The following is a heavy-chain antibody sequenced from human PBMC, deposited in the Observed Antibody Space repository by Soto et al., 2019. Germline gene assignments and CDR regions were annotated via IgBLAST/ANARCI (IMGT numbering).Heavy chain of an antibody. CDR2: INAGNGNT. J-gene: IGHJ5*02. V-gene: IGHV1-3*01. Sequence: ASVKVSCKASGYTFTRYAMHRVRQAPGQSLEWMGWINAGNGNTKYSQKFQGRVTITRDTSASTAYMELSSLRSEDTAVYYCARDPGIAAAGYWFDPWGQGTLVTVSS. CDR1: GYTFTRYA. CDR3: ARDPGIAAAGYWFDP. D-gene: IGHD6-13*01.